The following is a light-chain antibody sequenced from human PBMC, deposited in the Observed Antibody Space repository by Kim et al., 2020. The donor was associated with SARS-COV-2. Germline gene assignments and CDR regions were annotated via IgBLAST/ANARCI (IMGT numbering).Light chain of an antibody. J-gene: IGKJ2*01. V-gene: IGKV1-5*03. Sequence: YASVGDRVTITCRASESIGTWLAWYQQKSGRAPRLLIYLASTLENGVPSRFSGTGSGTEFSLSITSLQPDDFATYYCQHYSRFPYTFGQGTKLEI. CDR2: LAS. CDR1: ESIGTW. CDR3: QHYSRFPYT.